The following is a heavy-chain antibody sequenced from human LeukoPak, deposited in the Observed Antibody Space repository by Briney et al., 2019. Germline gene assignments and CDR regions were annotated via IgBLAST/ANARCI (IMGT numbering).Heavy chain of an antibody. CDR2: INPNSGGT. V-gene: IGHV1-2*02. CDR1: GYTFTGYY. J-gene: IGHJ4*02. Sequence: ASVKVSCKASGYTFTGYYMHWVRQAPAQGLEWMGWINPNSGGTNYAQKFQGRVTMTRDTSISTAYMELSRLRSDDTALYYCAKDMGDSSGYYYDYWGQGTLVTVSS. D-gene: IGHD3-22*01. CDR3: AKDMGDSSGYYYDY.